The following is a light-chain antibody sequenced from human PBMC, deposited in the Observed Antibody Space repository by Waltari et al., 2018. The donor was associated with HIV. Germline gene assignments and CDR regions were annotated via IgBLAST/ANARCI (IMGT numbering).Light chain of an antibody. CDR1: SSDVGGYNY. CDR3: SSYTSSSTYV. V-gene: IGLV2-14*01. Sequence: QSALTQPASVSGSPGQSITISCTGTSSDVGGYNYVSWYQQHPRKAPKLMIYEVSTRPSGFAKRFSGSKAGNTASLTISGLQAEDEADYYCSSYTSSSTYVFGTGTKVTVL. CDR2: EVS. J-gene: IGLJ1*01.